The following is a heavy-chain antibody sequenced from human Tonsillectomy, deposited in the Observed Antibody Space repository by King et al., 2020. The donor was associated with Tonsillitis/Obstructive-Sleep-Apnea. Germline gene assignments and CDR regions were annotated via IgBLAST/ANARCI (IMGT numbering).Heavy chain of an antibody. CDR1: GYPFTDYY. V-gene: IGHV1-2*04. D-gene: IGHD3-22*01. Sequence: QLVQAGAEVKKPGASVKVSCKASGYPFTDYYMHWVRQAPGQGLEWMGWINPNSGGTNYAQKLQGWVTKTRVTSISTAYMEMSRLRSDDTAVYYCAGDGTYWDYYVSSGYPGSYFDYWGQGTLVTVSS. CDR2: INPNSGGT. CDR3: AGDGTYWDYYVSSGYPGSYFDY. J-gene: IGHJ4*02.